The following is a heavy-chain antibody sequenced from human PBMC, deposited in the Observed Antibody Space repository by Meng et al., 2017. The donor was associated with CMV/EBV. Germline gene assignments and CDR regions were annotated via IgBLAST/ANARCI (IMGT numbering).Heavy chain of an antibody. J-gene: IGHJ6*02. CDR2: IIPMRATT. Sequence: SVKFSCKASSDTHSKYVTSWVRQAPGQGLEWMGGIIPMRATTNYAQTFQGRVTITADKSTATVYMELSSLRSEDTAVYFCVGSEEFYHFRSGWEWYYHYGLDVWGPGTTVTVSS. CDR1: SDTHSKYV. V-gene: IGHV1-69*10. D-gene: IGHD3-3*01. CDR3: VGSEEFYHFRSGWEWYYHYGLDV.